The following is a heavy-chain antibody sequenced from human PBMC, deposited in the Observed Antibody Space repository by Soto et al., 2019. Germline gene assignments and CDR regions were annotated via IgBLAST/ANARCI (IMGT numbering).Heavy chain of an antibody. CDR1: GFTFKNFA. CDR2: IGGSGSSA. Sequence: EGQLLESGGGLVQPGGSLRLSCVASGFTFKNFAMTWVRQAPGKGMEWVSPIGGSGSSANYADSVKGRFTVSRDDSKSTLYLQMSGLRVDDTALYYCAKDAVAYNGEWDWFDLWGQGTLVTVSS. D-gene: IGHD3-10*01. CDR3: AKDAVAYNGEWDWFDL. J-gene: IGHJ5*02. V-gene: IGHV3-23*01.